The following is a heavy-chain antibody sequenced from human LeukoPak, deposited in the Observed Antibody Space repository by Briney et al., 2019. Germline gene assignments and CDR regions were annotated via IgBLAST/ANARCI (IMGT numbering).Heavy chain of an antibody. V-gene: IGHV3-21*01. CDR1: GVTFNTYT. J-gene: IGHJ5*02. CDR3: ARATQYCSGGSCYDTWFDP. D-gene: IGHD2-15*01. CDR2: ITARGNAI. Sequence: GGALRLFCAACGVTFNTYTMNGGRRAPGGRLQWGSSITARGNAISSPDSVKGRFTISSDNAKNFLYLQTNSLRAEDTAVYYCARATQYCSGGSCYDTWFDPWGQGTLVTVSS.